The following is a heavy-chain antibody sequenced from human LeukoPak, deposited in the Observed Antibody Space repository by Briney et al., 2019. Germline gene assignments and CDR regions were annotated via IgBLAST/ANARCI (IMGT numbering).Heavy chain of an antibody. CDR1: GYTFTNYY. J-gene: IGHJ4*02. V-gene: IGHV1-46*01. CDR2: INPGGDNT. CDR3: ARVVAVAGTFFDY. D-gene: IGHD6-19*01. Sequence: ASVKVSCKASGYTFTNYYIHWVRQAPGQGLEGMGLINPGGDNTDYAQNFQGRVTMTRDTSTSTVYMGLSSLRSEDTAVYYCARVVAVAGTFFDYWGQGTLVTVSS.